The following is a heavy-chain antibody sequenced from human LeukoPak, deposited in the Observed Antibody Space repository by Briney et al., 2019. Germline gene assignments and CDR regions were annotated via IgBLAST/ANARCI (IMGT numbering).Heavy chain of an antibody. V-gene: IGHV5-51*01. D-gene: IGHD5-24*01. J-gene: IGHJ5*02. CDR2: IYPGNSDT. CDR3: ARLRDGSNWFDP. CDR1: GYXFTNYW. Sequence: GESLKISCNGSGYXFTNYWINWVRQMPGKGLEWMGIIYPGNSDTRYSPSFQGQVTISADKSISTAYLQWSSLMASDTAMYYCARLRDGSNWFDPWGQGTLVTVSS.